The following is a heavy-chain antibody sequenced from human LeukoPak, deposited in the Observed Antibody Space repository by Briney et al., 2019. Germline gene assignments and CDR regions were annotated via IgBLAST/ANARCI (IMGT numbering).Heavy chain of an antibody. J-gene: IGHJ5*02. V-gene: IGHV4-34*01. CDR1: GGSITSYY. Sequence: SETLSLTCSVSGGSITSYYWNWIRQPAGKGLEWIGEINHSGSTNYNPSLKSRVTISVDTSKNQFSLKLSSVTAADTAVYYCARGRRITMIVVSRNWFDPWGQGTLVTVSS. D-gene: IGHD3-22*01. CDR3: ARGRRITMIVVSRNWFDP. CDR2: INHSGST.